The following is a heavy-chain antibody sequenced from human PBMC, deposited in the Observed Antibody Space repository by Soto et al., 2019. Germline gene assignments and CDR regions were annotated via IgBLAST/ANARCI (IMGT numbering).Heavy chain of an antibody. D-gene: IGHD3-10*01. CDR2: IYHSGST. CDR3: ARGSDGSGDYYYYGMDV. CDR1: GGSISSSNW. J-gene: IGHJ6*02. Sequence: SETLSLTCAVSGGSISSSNWWSWVRQPPGKGLEWIGGIYHSGSTNYNPSLKSRVTISVDKSKNQFSLKLSSVTAADTAVYYCARGSDGSGDYYYYGMDVWGQGTTVTVSS. V-gene: IGHV4-4*02.